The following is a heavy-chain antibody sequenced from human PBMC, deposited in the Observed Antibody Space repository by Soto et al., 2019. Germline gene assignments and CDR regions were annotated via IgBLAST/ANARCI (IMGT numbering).Heavy chain of an antibody. CDR3: AKGGYCSSTSCYYRGEFDP. CDR2: ISGSGGST. V-gene: IGHV3-23*01. J-gene: IGHJ5*02. D-gene: IGHD2-2*01. CDR1: GFTFSSYA. Sequence: EVQLLESGGGLVQPGGSLRLSCAASGFTFSSYAMSWVRQAPGKGLEWVSAISGSGGSTYYADSVKGRFTISRDNSKNTLYLQMNSLRAEDTAVYYCAKGGYCSSTSCYYRGEFDPWGQGTLVTVSS.